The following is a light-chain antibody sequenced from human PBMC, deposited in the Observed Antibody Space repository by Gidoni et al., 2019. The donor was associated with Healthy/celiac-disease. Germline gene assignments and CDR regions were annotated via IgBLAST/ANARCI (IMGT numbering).Light chain of an antibody. CDR1: QSVSSN. CDR3: QQYNNWPPT. V-gene: IGKV3-15*01. CDR2: GAS. Sequence: EIVMTQSPATLSVSPGERATLSCRASQSVSSNLAWYHQKPGQAPRLLIYGASTRATGIPARFSGSGSGTEFTLTISSLQSEDFAVYYCQQYNNWPPTFXGXTKVEIK. J-gene: IGKJ4*01.